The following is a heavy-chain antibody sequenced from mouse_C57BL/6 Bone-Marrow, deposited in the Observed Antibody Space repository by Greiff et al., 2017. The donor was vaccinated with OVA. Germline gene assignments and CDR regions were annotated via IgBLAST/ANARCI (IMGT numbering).Heavy chain of an antibody. CDR2: INPSSVYN. CDR3: ARGIYYDYDSAY. J-gene: IGHJ3*01. D-gene: IGHD2-4*01. Sequence: QVQLKQSGAELAQPGASVKLSCKASGYTFTSYWMHWVKQRPGQGLEWIGYINPSSVYNKYNQKFKDKATLTSDNSSSTSYMQLSSLTYDDSAVFYCARGIYYDYDSAYWGQGTLVTVSA. V-gene: IGHV1-7*01. CDR1: GYTFTSYW.